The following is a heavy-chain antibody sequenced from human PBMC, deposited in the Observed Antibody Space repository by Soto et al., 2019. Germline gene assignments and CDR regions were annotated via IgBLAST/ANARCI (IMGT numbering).Heavy chain of an antibody. CDR3: AKALSGYSYGPFDY. CDR1: GFTFDDYA. Sequence: CAASGFTFDDYAMHWVRQTPGKGLEWVSGINWNRGSIGYADSVKGRFTISKDIANNSLYLQMNSLRAEDTALYYCAKALSGYSYGPFDYWGQGTLVTVSS. J-gene: IGHJ4*02. D-gene: IGHD5-18*01. V-gene: IGHV3-9*01. CDR2: INWNRGSI.